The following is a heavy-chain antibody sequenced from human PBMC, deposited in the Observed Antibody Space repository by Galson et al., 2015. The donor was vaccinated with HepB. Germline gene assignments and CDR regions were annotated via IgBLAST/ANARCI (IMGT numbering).Heavy chain of an antibody. CDR1: GDSISSHY. CDR2: IYYTGST. Sequence: ETLSLTCVVSGDSISSHYWSWIRQPPGRGMEWIGYIYYTGSTSYNPSLKSRVTMSVDTSKKQFSLKLSSVTAADTAVYYCATSTRYCSSTRCYNEYFHHWGLGTLVTVSS. CDR3: ATSTRYCSSTRCYNEYFHH. D-gene: IGHD2-2*02. J-gene: IGHJ1*01. V-gene: IGHV4-59*08.